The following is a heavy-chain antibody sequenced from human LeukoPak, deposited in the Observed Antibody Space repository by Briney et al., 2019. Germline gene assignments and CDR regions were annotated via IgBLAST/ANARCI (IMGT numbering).Heavy chain of an antibody. CDR3: ARESLYDNFDY. J-gene: IGHJ4*02. Sequence: GASLKVSSKPSGYTFTIYFLHWVRQAPGQGLWWMALINPRGGSTRYPQKFQSRVTVTRDTSTSTVYMALSSLRREDTAVYFCARESLYDNFDYWGQGALVSVSS. V-gene: IGHV1-46*01. D-gene: IGHD5/OR15-5a*01. CDR2: INPRGGST. CDR1: GYTFTIYF.